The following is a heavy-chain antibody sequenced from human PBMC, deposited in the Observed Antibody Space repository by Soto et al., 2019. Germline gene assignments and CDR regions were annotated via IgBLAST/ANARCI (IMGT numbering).Heavy chain of an antibody. J-gene: IGHJ4*02. CDR1: GGSISSYY. D-gene: IGHD3-9*01. CDR2: IYYSGST. CDR3: ARGYYDILPIRFDY. V-gene: IGHV4-59*01. Sequence: SETLSLTCTVSGGSISSYYWSWIRQPPGKGLEWIGYIYYSGSTNYNPSLKSRVTISVDTSKNQFSLKLSSVTAADTAVYYCARGYYDILPIRFDYWGQGTLVTVSS.